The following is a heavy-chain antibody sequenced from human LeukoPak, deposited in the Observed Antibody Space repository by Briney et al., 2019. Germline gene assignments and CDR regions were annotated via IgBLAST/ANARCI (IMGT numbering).Heavy chain of an antibody. J-gene: IGHJ5*02. D-gene: IGHD6-13*01. CDR2: ISSSSSYI. CDR1: GFTFSSYS. V-gene: IGHV3-21*01. Sequence: GGSLRLSCAASGFTFSSYSMTWVRQAPGKGLEWVSSISSSSSYIYYADSVKGRFTISRNNAKNSLYLQMNSLRAEDTAVYYCARASDSSSWYGDWFDPWGQGTLVTVSS. CDR3: ARASDSSSWYGDWFDP.